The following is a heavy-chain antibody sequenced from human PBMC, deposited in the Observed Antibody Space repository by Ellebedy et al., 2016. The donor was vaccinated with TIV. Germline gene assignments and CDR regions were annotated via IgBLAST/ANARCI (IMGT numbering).Heavy chain of an antibody. V-gene: IGHV4-59*01. CDR2: VYYSGDT. CDR3: ARFANSYGLDV. Sequence: MPGGSLRLSCTVSGGSIRSYYWSWIRQPPGKGLEWMGYVYYSGDTNYKPSLKSRVSMSVDTSKNQFSLKLSSVTAADTAVYYCARFANSYGLDVWGQGTTVTVSS. J-gene: IGHJ6*02. CDR1: GGSIRSYY.